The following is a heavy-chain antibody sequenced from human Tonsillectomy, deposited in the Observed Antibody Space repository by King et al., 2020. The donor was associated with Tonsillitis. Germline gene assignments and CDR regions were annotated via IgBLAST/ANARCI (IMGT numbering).Heavy chain of an antibody. CDR3: AGVGGDCSSTSCYGNYYYYMDV. J-gene: IGHJ6*03. Sequence: VQLVESGGGVVQPGRSLRLSCAASGFTFSTYAIHWVRQAPGKGLEWVAVISYDGNNKYYADSVKGRFTISRDNSKNTLYLKMNSLRAEDTAVYYWAGVGGDCSSTSCYGNYYYYMDVWGKGTTVTVSS. CDR1: GFTFSTYA. D-gene: IGHD2-2*01. V-gene: IGHV3-30*01. CDR2: ISYDGNNK.